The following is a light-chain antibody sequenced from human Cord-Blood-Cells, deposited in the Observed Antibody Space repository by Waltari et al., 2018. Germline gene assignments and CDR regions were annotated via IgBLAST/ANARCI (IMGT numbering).Light chain of an antibody. V-gene: IGLV4-69*01. CDR3: QTWGTGIVV. CDR1: SGHSSYA. CDR2: LNSDGSH. J-gene: IGLJ2*01. Sequence: QLVLTQSPSASASLGASVKLTCTLSSGHSSYATAWPQQQPEKGPRYLMKLNSDGSHSKGDGIPDRFSGSSSGAGRYLPISSLQAEDEADYYCQTWGTGIVVFGGGTKLTVL.